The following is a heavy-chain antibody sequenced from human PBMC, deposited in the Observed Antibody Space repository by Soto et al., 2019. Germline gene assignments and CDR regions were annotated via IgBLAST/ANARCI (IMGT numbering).Heavy chain of an antibody. V-gene: IGHV3-48*02. CDR3: TREPSGGDDYGDPRES. CDR1: GFTFSSYS. J-gene: IGHJ5*02. Sequence: EVQLVESGGGLVQPGGSLRLSCAASGFTFSSYSMNWVRQAPGKGLEWVSYISSSSSTMYYADSVKGRFTISRDNAKDSLYLQMNSLRDEDTAVYYCTREPSGGDDYGDPRESWGQGTLVTVSS. D-gene: IGHD4-17*01. CDR2: ISSSSSTM.